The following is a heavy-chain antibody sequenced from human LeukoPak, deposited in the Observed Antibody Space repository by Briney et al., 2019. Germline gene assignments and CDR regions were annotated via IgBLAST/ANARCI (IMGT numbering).Heavy chain of an antibody. Sequence: GGSLRLSCAASGFTFSSYAMSWVRQAPGKGLEWVSAITGGGGSTYYADSVKGRFTISRDNSKNTLYLQMNSLRAEDTAVYYCAKDSYAVAAAGTISFDYWGQGTLVTVSS. CDR3: AKDSYAVAAAGTISFDY. V-gene: IGHV3-23*01. J-gene: IGHJ4*02. D-gene: IGHD6-13*01. CDR1: GFTFSSYA. CDR2: ITGGGGST.